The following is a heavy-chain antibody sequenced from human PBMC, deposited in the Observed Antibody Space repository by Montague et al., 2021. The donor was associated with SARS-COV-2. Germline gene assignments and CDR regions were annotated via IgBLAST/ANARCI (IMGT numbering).Heavy chain of an antibody. CDR3: AGFAYRLLFIGSYYGMDV. CDR2: IIHSGST. D-gene: IGHD2-2*01. V-gene: IGHV4-34*12. CDR1: GGSFSGYY. J-gene: IGHJ6*02. Sequence: SETLSLTCAVYGGSFSGYYWSWIRQPPGKGLEWIGEIIHSGSTNYNPSLKSRVTISIDTSKNQFSLKLSSVTAADTAVYYCAGFAYRLLFIGSYYGMDVWGQGTTVTVS.